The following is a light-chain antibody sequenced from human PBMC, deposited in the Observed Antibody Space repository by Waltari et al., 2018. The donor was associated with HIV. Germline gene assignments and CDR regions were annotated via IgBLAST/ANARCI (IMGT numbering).Light chain of an antibody. CDR1: LLCRTY. Sequence: SFELTQPSSVSLSPGQTARIPFSGYLLCRTYARWFQQKPGQAPLLVIYKDSERPSGIPERFSGSNSGTTVTLTISGAQVEDEADYYCYSAADNNISFFGGGTKLTVL. CDR2: KDS. V-gene: IGLV3-27*01. CDR3: YSAADNNISF. J-gene: IGLJ2*01.